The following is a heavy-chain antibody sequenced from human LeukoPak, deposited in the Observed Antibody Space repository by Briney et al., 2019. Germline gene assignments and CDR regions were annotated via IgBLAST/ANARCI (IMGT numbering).Heavy chain of an antibody. CDR1: GFTFTNYA. CDR3: ASRYCSGGSCYNRYYFDY. V-gene: IGHV3-23*01. Sequence: GGSLRLSCAASGFTFTNYAMSWVRQAPGKGLEWVSAITGSGGSTYYADSVKRRVTISRDNSKNPLYLQINSLRAEDTAIYYCASRYCSGGSCYNRYYFDYWGQGTLVTVSS. CDR2: ITGSGGST. D-gene: IGHD2-15*01. J-gene: IGHJ4*02.